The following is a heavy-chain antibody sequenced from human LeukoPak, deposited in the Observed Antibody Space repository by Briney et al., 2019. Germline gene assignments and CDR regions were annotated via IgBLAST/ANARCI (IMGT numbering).Heavy chain of an antibody. CDR1: GFAVSSNS. D-gene: IGHD4/OR15-4a*01. Sequence: GGSLRLSCTVSGFAVSSNSMSWVRQAPGKGLEWVSFIYSGTIHYSDSVKGRFTISRDNSKNTLYLQMNSLRAEDTAVYYCARRAGAYSHPYDYWGQGTLVTVSS. V-gene: IGHV3-53*01. J-gene: IGHJ4*02. CDR2: IYSGTI. CDR3: ARRAGAYSHPYDY.